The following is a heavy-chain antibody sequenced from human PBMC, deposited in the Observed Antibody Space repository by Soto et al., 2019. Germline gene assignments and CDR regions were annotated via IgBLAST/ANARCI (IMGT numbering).Heavy chain of an antibody. V-gene: IGHV3-66*01. J-gene: IGHJ5*02. CDR3: ARARVAATPWFEP. D-gene: IGHD1-26*01. CDR1: GFTVSSNY. Sequence: EVQLVESGGGLVQPGGSLRLSCAASGFTVSSNYMSWVRQAPGQGLEWVSVIYRGGSTYYADSVKGRFTISRDNSKNARYLQMNSLRADDTAVYCCARARVAATPWFEPWGQGTLVTVSS. CDR2: IYRGGST.